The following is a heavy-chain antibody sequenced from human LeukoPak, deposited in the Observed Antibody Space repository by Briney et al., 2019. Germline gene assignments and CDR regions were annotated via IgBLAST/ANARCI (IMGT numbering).Heavy chain of an antibody. CDR3: ARIAERQLAYFHY. Sequence: ASVEVSCTASGFTFPNYAFTWVRQAPRQGLEWMGWISAYNEDTNYAQKLKGRATMTTDTSTRTAYMELRSLRSDDTAVYYCARIAERQLAYFHYWGQGTLVTVSS. V-gene: IGHV1-18*01. D-gene: IGHD6-13*01. CDR1: GFTFPNYA. J-gene: IGHJ4*02. CDR2: ISAYNEDT.